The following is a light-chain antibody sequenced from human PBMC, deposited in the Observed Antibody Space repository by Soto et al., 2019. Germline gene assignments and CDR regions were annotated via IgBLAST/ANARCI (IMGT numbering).Light chain of an antibody. Sequence: DIQMTQSPSTLSASVGDRVTITCRASQSISSWLAWCQQKPEKAPKLLIYKASSLESGVPSRFSGSGSGTELTLTISSLQPDDFATYYCQQYNSYSLTVGGGTKVEIK. V-gene: IGKV1-5*03. CDR3: QQYNSYSLT. J-gene: IGKJ4*02. CDR2: KAS. CDR1: QSISSW.